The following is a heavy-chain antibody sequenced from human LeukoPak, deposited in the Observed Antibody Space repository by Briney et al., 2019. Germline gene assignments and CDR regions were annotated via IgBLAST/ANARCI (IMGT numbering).Heavy chain of an antibody. D-gene: IGHD2-8*01. CDR1: GGSISSRSYY. CDR3: ARNAGYYYYGMDV. V-gene: IGHV4-39*01. Sequence: SETLSLTCTVSGGSISSRSYYWGWIRQPPGMGLEWIGNIYYSGSTYYNPSLKSRVTISVDTSKNQFSLKLSSVTAADTAVYYCARNAGYYYYGMDVWGQGTTVTVSS. J-gene: IGHJ6*02. CDR2: IYYSGST.